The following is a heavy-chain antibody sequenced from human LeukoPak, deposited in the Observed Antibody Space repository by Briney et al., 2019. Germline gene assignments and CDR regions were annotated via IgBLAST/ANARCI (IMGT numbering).Heavy chain of an antibody. Sequence: GGSLRLSCVASGFTFSVYQMSWIRQAPGKGLEWISYITSGDSSVEYADSVKGRFTISRDNDKSSLYLQMNTLRAEDTAVYYCVRDIRYIGSTFYYDLWGQGTLVTVSS. CDR2: ITSGDSSV. CDR3: VRDIRYIGSTFYYDL. CDR1: GFTFSVYQ. D-gene: IGHD1-26*01. J-gene: IGHJ4*02. V-gene: IGHV3-11*01.